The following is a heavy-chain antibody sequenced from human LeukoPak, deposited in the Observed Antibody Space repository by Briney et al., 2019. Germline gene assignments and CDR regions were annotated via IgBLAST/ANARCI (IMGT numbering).Heavy chain of an antibody. CDR1: GYTLTSDG. V-gene: IGHV7-4-1*02. CDR3: ARALPGCYSTNCYGLDY. D-gene: IGHD2-2*01. Sequence: WASVKVSCKASGYTLTSDGMNWVRQAPGQGLEWMGWINTNTGNPTYAQGFTGRFVFSLDTSVNTAYLQISSLKAEDTAVYYCARALPGCYSTNCYGLDYWGQGTLVTVSS. J-gene: IGHJ4*02. CDR2: INTNTGNP.